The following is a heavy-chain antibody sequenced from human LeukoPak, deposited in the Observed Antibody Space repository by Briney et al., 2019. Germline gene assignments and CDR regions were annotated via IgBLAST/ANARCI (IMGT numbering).Heavy chain of an antibody. V-gene: IGHV3-30-3*01. CDR1: GFTFSSYA. CDR3: ARDLYDDNRCFDF. CDR2: ISYDGSNK. D-gene: IGHD1-14*01. Sequence: PGGSLRLSCAASGFTFSSYAMHWVRQAPGKGLEWVAVISYDGSNKYYADSVKGRFTISRDNSKNTLYLQMNSLRAEDTAVYYCARDLYDDNRCFDFWGQGILVTVSS. J-gene: IGHJ4*02.